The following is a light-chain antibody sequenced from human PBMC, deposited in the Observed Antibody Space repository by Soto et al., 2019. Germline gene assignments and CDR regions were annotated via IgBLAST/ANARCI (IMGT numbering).Light chain of an antibody. CDR1: QDINSY. V-gene: IGKV1-33*01. CDR3: QQYDNLPYT. J-gene: IGKJ2*01. CDR2: DAS. Sequence: DIQMTQSPSSLSASVGDRVTITCQASQDINSYLNWYQQKPGKAPKLLIYDASNLQTGVPSRFSGSGSGTDFTFTISSLQPEDIATYYCQQYDNLPYTFGQGTKLEI.